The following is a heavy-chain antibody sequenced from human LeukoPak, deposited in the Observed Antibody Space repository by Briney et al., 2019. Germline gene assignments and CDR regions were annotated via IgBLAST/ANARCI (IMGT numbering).Heavy chain of an antibody. Sequence: GGSLRLSCAASGFTFSSYSMNWVRQAPGKGLEWVSSISSSSSYIYYADSVKGRFTISRDTAKNSLYLQMNSLRAEDTAVYYCASDRQWLVRGENYWGQGTLVTVSS. V-gene: IGHV3-21*01. J-gene: IGHJ4*02. CDR1: GFTFSSYS. D-gene: IGHD6-19*01. CDR2: ISSSSSYI. CDR3: ASDRQWLVRGENY.